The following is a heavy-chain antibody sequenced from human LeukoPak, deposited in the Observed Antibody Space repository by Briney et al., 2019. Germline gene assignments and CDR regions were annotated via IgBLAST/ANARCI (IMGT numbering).Heavy chain of an antibody. CDR3: ARTGGGSVSWADY. CDR1: GGSISSGGYS. D-gene: IGHD2-15*01. CDR2: IYHSGST. Sequence: SETLSLTCAVSGGSISSGGYSWSWIRQPPGKGLEWIGYIYHSGSTYYNPSLKSRVTISVDRSKNQFSLKLSSVTAADTAVYYCARTGGGSVSWADYWGQGTLVTVSS. V-gene: IGHV4-30-2*01. J-gene: IGHJ4*02.